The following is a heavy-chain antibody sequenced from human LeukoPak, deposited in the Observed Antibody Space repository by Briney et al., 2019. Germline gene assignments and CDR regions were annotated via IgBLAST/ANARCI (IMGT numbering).Heavy chain of an antibody. CDR3: ARYSYGYDQNYYYYYYMDV. J-gene: IGHJ6*03. CDR1: GGSISSSSYY. CDR2: IYHSGST. D-gene: IGHD5-18*01. V-gene: IGHV4-39*07. Sequence: SETLSLTCTVSGGSISSSSYYWGWIRQPPGKGLEWIGSIYHSGSTYYNPSLKSRVTISVDTSKNQFSLKLSSVTAADTAVYYCARYSYGYDQNYYYYYYMDVWGKGTTVTVSS.